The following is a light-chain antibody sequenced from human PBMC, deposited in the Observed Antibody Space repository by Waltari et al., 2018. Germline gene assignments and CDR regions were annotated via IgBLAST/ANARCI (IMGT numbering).Light chain of an antibody. Sequence: GVLTQSPLSLAFTLGQPASISCKSSQSLLYSNGNVYLDWYLQRPGQFPRRLIYQVSTRDSGVPDRCSGSGSDTDFTLRISRVEADDVGTYYCLQVPFTFGPGTKMEVK. CDR3: LQVPFT. J-gene: IGKJ3*01. CDR2: QVS. CDR1: QSLLYSNGNVY. V-gene: IGKV2-30*01.